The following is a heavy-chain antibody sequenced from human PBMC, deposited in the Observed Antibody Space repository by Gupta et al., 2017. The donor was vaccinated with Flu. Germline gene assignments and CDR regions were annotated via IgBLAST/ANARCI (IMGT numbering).Heavy chain of an antibody. D-gene: IGHD2-2*01. CDR3: ARYCSSTSCYLPYYYYGMDV. J-gene: IGHJ6*02. Sequence: QVQLVQSGAEVKKPGASVKVSCKASGYTFTSYDINWVRQATGQGLEWMGWMNPNSGNTGYAQKFQGRVTMTRNTSISTAYMELSSLRSEDTAVYYCARYCSSTSCYLPYYYYGMDVWGQGTTVTVSS. CDR2: MNPNSGNT. CDR1: GYTFTSYD. V-gene: IGHV1-8*01.